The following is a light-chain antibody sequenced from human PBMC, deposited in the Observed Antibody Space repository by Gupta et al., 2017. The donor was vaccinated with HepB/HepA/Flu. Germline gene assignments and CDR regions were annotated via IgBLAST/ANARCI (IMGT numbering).Light chain of an antibody. CDR1: SSDVGGYNY. J-gene: IGLJ2*01. CDR3: CSYAGSYSVV. Sequence: QSALTQPRSVSGYPGQSVTISCTGTSSDVGGYNYVSWYQHHPGKAPKFMIYDVNKRPSAVPDRFSGSKSGNTASLTISGLQAEDEADYYCCSYAGSYSVVFGGGTKLTVL. V-gene: IGLV2-11*01. CDR2: DVN.